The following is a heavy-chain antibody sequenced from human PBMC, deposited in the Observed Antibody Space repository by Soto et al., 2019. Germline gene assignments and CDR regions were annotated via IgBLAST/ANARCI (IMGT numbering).Heavy chain of an antibody. D-gene: IGHD3-10*01. CDR2: FDPEDGET. CDR1: GYTLTELS. V-gene: IGHV1-24*01. CDR3: ATSISVVRRITMVRGVSWFDP. J-gene: IGHJ5*02. Sequence: ASVKVSCKVSGYTLTELSMHWVRQAPGKGLEWMGGFDPEDGETIYAQKFQGRVTMTEDTSTDTAYMELSSLRSEDTAVYYCATSISVVRRITMVRGVSWFDPWGQGTLVTVSS.